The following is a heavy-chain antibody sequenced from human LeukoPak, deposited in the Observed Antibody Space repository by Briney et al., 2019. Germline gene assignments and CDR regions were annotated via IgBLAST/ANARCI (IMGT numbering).Heavy chain of an antibody. Sequence: SETLSLTCTVSGGSISTYYWSWIRQPPGKGLEWIGYIYYSGNTNYNPSLKSRVTISVDTSKNRFSLKLSSVTAADTAVHDCARASYSSGWYTVYYMDIWGKGTTVTVSS. D-gene: IGHD6-19*01. V-gene: IGHV4-59*01. CDR2: IYYSGNT. J-gene: IGHJ6*03. CDR1: GGSISTYY. CDR3: ARASYSSGWYTVYYMDI.